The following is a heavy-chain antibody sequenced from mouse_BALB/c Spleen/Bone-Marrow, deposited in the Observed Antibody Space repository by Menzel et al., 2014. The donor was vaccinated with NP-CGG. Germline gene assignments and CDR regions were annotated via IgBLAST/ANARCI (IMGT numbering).Heavy chain of an antibody. CDR2: IWAGGST. J-gene: IGHJ2*01. CDR1: GFSLTTYG. CDR3: ARGVRHFDY. Sequence: QVQLQQSGPGLVAPSQSLSITCTVSGFSLTTYGVHWVRQPPGKGLEWLGVIWAGGSTNYTSALMSRLSISKDNSKSQVFLKMNSLQTDDTAMYYCARGVRHFDYWGQGTTLTVSP. V-gene: IGHV2-9*02.